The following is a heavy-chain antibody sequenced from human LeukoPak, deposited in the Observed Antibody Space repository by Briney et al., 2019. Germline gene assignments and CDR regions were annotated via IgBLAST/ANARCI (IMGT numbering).Heavy chain of an antibody. CDR2: IKQDGREK. D-gene: IGHD3-22*01. V-gene: IGHV3-7*01. Sequence: GGSLRLSCAASGFTFSSYWMSWVRQAPGKGMEWVANIKQDGREKYYVDSVKGRFTISRDNAKNSLYLQMNSLRAEDTAVYYCARVVRHYYDSSGYYQRPDDAFDIWGQGTMVTVSS. CDR1: GFTFSSYW. CDR3: ARVVRHYYDSSGYYQRPDDAFDI. J-gene: IGHJ3*02.